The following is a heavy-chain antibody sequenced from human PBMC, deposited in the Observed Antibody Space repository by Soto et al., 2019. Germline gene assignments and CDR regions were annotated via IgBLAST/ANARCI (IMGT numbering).Heavy chain of an antibody. CDR2: IYYSGST. V-gene: IGHV4-28*01. CDR3: VRLPWADYGGIFAP. J-gene: IGHJ5*02. CDR1: GYSISSSNW. D-gene: IGHD2-15*01. Sequence: PSETLSLTCAVSGYSISSSNWWGWIRQPPGKGLEWIGYIYYSGSTNYNPSLKSRVTISVDMSKNQFSLKLTSVTAADTAGYYCVRLPWADYGGIFAPGGKGTLVT.